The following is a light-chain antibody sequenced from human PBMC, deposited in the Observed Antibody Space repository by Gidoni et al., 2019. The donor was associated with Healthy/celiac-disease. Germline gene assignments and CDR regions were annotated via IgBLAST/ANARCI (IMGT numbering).Light chain of an antibody. J-gene: IGKJ1*01. Sequence: AIQMTQSPSSLSASVGDRVTIPCRASQGIRNDLGWYQQKPGKAPKLLIYAASSLQSGVPSRFRGSGSGTAFTLPISSLQPADFATYYCLQDSNYPRTFGQGTKVEIK. CDR2: AAS. CDR1: QGIRND. CDR3: LQDSNYPRT. V-gene: IGKV1-6*01.